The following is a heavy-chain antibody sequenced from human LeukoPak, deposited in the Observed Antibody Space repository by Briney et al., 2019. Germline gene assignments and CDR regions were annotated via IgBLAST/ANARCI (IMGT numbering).Heavy chain of an antibody. CDR1: GFTFSSYW. CDR3: MTTVTPPTTNFDY. D-gene: IGHD4-17*01. J-gene: IGHJ4*02. Sequence: GGSLRLSCAASGFTFSSYWMHWVRQAPGKGLVWVSRINSDGSSTSYADSVKGRFTISRDNAKNTLYLQMNSLRAEDTAVYYCMTTVTPPTTNFDYWGQGTLVTVSS. CDR2: INSDGSST. V-gene: IGHV3-74*01.